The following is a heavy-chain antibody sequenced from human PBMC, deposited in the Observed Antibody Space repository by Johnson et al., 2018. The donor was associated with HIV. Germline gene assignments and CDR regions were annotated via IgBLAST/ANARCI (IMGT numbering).Heavy chain of an antibody. CDR3: ARDRARWSSGWYNDAFDI. Sequence: VQLVESGGGLIQPGGSLRLSCAASGFTFSNYDMYWVRQATGKGLEWVSGIGPAGDTHYADSLKGRFTSAREDAKNSLYLQMNSLRVEDTALYYCARDRARWSSGWYNDAFDIWGQGTMVTVSS. CDR1: GFTFSNYD. D-gene: IGHD6-19*01. V-gene: IGHV3-13*01. J-gene: IGHJ3*02. CDR2: IGPAGDT.